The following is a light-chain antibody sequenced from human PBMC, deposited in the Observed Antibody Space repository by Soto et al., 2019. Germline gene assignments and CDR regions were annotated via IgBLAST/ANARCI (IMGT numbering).Light chain of an antibody. CDR2: GAS. V-gene: IGKV3-15*01. Sequence: EIVMTQSPAILSVSPGERATLSCRASQTVASNLAWYQQKPGQAPRLLIHGASTLATGVSARFSSSGSGTEFTLTISSLQSEDFAVYYCQQYHNWPPQYTFGQGTKLQIK. J-gene: IGKJ2*01. CDR3: QQYHNWPPQYT. CDR1: QTVASN.